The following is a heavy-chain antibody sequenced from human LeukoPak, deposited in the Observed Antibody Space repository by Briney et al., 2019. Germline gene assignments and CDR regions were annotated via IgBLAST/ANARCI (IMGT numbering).Heavy chain of an antibody. CDR2: ISSSGSSI. CDR1: GFTFSDYY. D-gene: IGHD1-26*01. J-gene: IGHJ4*02. V-gene: IGHV3-11*04. CDR3: ARSPQWELPDY. Sequence: PGGSLRLSCAASGFTFSDYYMSWIRQAPGKGLEWIAYISSSGSSIQYAESVRGRFTISRDNAKTSLYLQMNSLRAEDKSVYYCARSPQWELPDYWGQGTLVTVSS.